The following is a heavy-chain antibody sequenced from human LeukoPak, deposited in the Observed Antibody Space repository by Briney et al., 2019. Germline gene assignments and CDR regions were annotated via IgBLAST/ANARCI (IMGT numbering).Heavy chain of an antibody. CDR2: IYPGDSDT. D-gene: IGHD2-2*01. J-gene: IGHJ3*02. CDR3: ARRIDCSSTSCRAFDI. CDR1: GYSFTSYW. V-gene: IGHV5-51*01. Sequence: GDSLKISCKGSGYSFTSYWIGWVRQMPGKGLEWMGIIYPGDSDTRYSPSFQRHVTISADKSISTAYLQWSSLKASATAMYYCARRIDCSSTSCRAFDIWGQGTMVTVSS.